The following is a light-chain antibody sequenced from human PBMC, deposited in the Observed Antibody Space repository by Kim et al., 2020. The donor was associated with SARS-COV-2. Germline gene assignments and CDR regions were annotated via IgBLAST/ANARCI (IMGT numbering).Light chain of an antibody. CDR3: QQYGSAPQT. CDR1: QTVTSSY. Sequence: LSPGERAPLSCRASQTVTSSYVAWYQHNPGQAPRLLLYNGSRRATGIPDRFSGCVSETDFTLTISRLEPEDFAVYFSQQYGSAPQTFGQETKLEI. CDR2: NGS. V-gene: IGKV3-20*01. J-gene: IGKJ2*01.